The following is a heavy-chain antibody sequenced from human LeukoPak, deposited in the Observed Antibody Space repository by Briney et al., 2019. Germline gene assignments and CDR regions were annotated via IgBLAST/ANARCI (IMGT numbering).Heavy chain of an antibody. Sequence: GGSLRLSCAASGFTFSSYSMNWVRQAPGKGLEWVSSISSSSSYIYYADSVKGRFTISRDNAKNSLYLQMNSVRAEDTAVYYCARQRGYYGSGVYYYYMDVWGKGTTVTVSS. V-gene: IGHV3-21*01. CDR2: ISSSSSYI. CDR1: GFTFSSYS. J-gene: IGHJ6*03. D-gene: IGHD3-10*01. CDR3: ARQRGYYGSGVYYYYMDV.